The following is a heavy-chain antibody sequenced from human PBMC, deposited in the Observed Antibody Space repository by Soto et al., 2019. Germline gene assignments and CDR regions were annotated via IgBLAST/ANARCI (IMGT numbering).Heavy chain of an antibody. CDR3: ARVNKLGARGYYYCYYGMDV. D-gene: IGHD1-26*01. CDR2: ISYDGSNK. Sequence: GGSLRLSCAASGFTFSSYAMHWVRQAPGKGLEWVAVISYDGSNKYYADSVKGRFTISRDNSKNTLYLQMNRLRAEDTAVYYCARVNKLGARGYYYCYYGMDVWGHGTTVTVSS. V-gene: IGHV3-30-3*01. CDR1: GFTFSSYA. J-gene: IGHJ6*02.